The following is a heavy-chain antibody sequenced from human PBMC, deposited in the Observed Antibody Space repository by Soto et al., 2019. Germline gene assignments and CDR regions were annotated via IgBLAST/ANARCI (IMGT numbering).Heavy chain of an antibody. CDR3: AGGLFGYYDSSGPTNHNWFDP. Sequence: SETLSLTCTVSGGSISSSSYYWGWIRQPPGKGLEWIGSIYYSGSTYYNPSLKSRVTISVDTSKNQFSLKLSSVTAADTAAYYCAGGLFGYYDSSGPTNHNWFDPWGQGTLVTVS. J-gene: IGHJ5*02. D-gene: IGHD3-22*01. V-gene: IGHV4-39*01. CDR2: IYYSGST. CDR1: GGSISSSSYY.